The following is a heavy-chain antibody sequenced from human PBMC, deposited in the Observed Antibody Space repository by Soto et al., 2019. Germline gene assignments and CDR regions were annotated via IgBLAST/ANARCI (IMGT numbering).Heavy chain of an antibody. D-gene: IGHD5-18*01. V-gene: IGHV4-30-4*01. CDR3: ARGGGYSYGWTDY. J-gene: IGHJ4*02. CDR1: GGSISSGDYY. CDR2: IYYSGST. Sequence: QVQLQESGPGLVKPSQTLSLTCTVSGGSISSGDYYWSWIRQPPGKGLEWIGYIYYSGSTYYNPSLKSRVTISVDTSKNRFSLQLSSVTAADTAVYYCARGGGYSYGWTDYWGQGTLVTVSS.